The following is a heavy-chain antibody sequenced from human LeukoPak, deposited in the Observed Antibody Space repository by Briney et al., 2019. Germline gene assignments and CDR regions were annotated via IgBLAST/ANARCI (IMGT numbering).Heavy chain of an antibody. D-gene: IGHD3-3*01. V-gene: IGHV1-2*02. J-gene: IGHJ6*03. CDR2: INPNSDGT. CDR1: GYTFTGYY. CDR3: ARAPSLEPAYMDV. Sequence: ASVKVSCKASGYTFTGYYMHWVRQAPGHGLEWMGWINPNSDGTNYAQKFQGRVTMTRDTSNSTAYMELSRLRSDDTAVYYCARAPSLEPAYMDVWGKGTTVTVSS.